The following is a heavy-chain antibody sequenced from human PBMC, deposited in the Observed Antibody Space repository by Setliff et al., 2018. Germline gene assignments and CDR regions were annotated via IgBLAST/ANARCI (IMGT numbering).Heavy chain of an antibody. CDR3: AKDRVNDGVWDFDS. CDR2: INPDATTT. CDR1: GFTFSSHW. D-gene: IGHD2-8*01. J-gene: IGHJ4*02. Sequence: GGSLRLSCAASGFTFSSHWMHWVRQVPGKGLAWVSQINPDATTTYYADSVKGRFTISRDNTKTTLYLQMNSLRVEDTATYYCAKDRVNDGVWDFDSWGQGTLVTVSS. V-gene: IGHV3-74*01.